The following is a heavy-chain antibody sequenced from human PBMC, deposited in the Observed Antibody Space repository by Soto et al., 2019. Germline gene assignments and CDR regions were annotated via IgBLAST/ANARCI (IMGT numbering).Heavy chain of an antibody. Sequence: SETLALTCAVSGVTISTYYWSWIRQPPGKGLEWIGYNYHSGTTNYNPSLKSRVTISVDTSKNQFSLRLTSVTAADTAIYYCVREAYIGYGHAIDHWGQGILVTVAS. V-gene: IGHV4-59*01. CDR3: VREAYIGYGHAIDH. CDR1: GVTISTYY. D-gene: IGHD5-12*01. J-gene: IGHJ4*02. CDR2: NYHSGTT.